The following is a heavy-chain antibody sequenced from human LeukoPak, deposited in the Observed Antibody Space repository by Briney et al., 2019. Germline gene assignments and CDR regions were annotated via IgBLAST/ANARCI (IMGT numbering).Heavy chain of an antibody. CDR1: GSTFTNYG. J-gene: IGHJ4*02. CDR3: AGDYRAQKGGDDYGDDY. Sequence: ASVKVSCKASGSTFTNYGISWVRQAPGQGLGWMGLVSTYNDNTNYEQKLQGRVTMTTDTYTTTTYLELRSLRSEETAVYYCAGDYRAQKGGDDYGDDYWGQGTLVIVSS. V-gene: IGHV1-18*01. D-gene: IGHD4-17*01. CDR2: VSTYNDNT.